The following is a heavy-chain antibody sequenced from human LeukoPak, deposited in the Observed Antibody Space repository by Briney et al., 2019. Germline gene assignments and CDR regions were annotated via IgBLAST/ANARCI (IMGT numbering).Heavy chain of an antibody. CDR3: ATVDCSGGSCYLDY. V-gene: IGHV1-24*01. Sequence: ASVKVSCKVSGYTLTELSMHWVRQAPGKGLEWMGGFYPEDGETIYAQKFQGRVTITEDTSTDTAYMELSSLRSEDTAVYYCATVDCSGGSCYLDYWGQGTLVTVSS. D-gene: IGHD2-15*01. CDR2: FYPEDGET. J-gene: IGHJ4*02. CDR1: GYTLTELS.